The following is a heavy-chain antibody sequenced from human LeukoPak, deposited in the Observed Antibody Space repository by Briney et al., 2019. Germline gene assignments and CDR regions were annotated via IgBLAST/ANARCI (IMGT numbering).Heavy chain of an antibody. Sequence: PSETLSLTCTVSGGSLSSYYWSWVRQPPGEGREWIGYIYYSGSTNYNPSLKSRVTISVHTSKNQFSLRLSSVTAADTAVYYCARVTGYVMEDYFDYWGQGTLVTVSS. CDR2: IYYSGST. CDR1: GGSLSSYY. J-gene: IGHJ4*02. D-gene: IGHD6-13*01. V-gene: IGHV4-59*01. CDR3: ARVTGYVMEDYFDY.